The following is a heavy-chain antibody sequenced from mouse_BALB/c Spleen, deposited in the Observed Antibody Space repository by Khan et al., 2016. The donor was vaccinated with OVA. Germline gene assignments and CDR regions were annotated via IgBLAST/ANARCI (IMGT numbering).Heavy chain of an antibody. V-gene: IGHV1-76*01. Sequence: QVRLQQSGAEVVRPGASVKLSCKTSGYTFTNYWIHWVKQRSGQGLEWIARIYPGTDNTYYNEKLKDKATLTADKSSSTAYMQLSSLKSEDSAVYFCAREEALYYFDYWGQGTTLTVSS. CDR1: GYTFTNYW. CDR2: IYPGTDNT. J-gene: IGHJ2*01. CDR3: AREEALYYFDY. D-gene: IGHD3-2*02.